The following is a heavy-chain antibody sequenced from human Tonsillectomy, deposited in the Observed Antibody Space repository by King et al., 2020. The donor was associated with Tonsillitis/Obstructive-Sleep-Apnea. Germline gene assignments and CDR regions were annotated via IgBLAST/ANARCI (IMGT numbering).Heavy chain of an antibody. CDR1: GYIFTNYW. CDR2: IDPSDSYT. Sequence: VQLVESGVEVKKPGESLRISCPGSGYIFTNYWINWVRQMPGKGLEWMGTIDPSDSYTNYSPSFQGHVSFSADKSISTAYMQWSSLKASDTAMFFCARGANNDHYSDYYYSMDVWGQGTTVTVSS. D-gene: IGHD4/OR15-4a*01. CDR3: ARGANNDHYSDYYYSMDV. J-gene: IGHJ6*02. V-gene: IGHV5-10-1*03.